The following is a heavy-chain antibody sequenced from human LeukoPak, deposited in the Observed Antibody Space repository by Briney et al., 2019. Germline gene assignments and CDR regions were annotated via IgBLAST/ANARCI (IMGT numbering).Heavy chain of an antibody. Sequence: PGGALRLSRAASGVTFRRYRMNGGRQAPGKGGEWGSSICSSSRDIYYATSVTRRFTLSRDNAKTSLYLQMNSLRAEDTAVYYCARHGYYYDRSGYMPHRTYAFDIWGQGTMVTVSS. D-gene: IGHD3-22*01. J-gene: IGHJ3*02. CDR2: ICSSSRDI. CDR1: GVTFRRYR. CDR3: ARHGYYYDRSGYMPHRTYAFDI. V-gene: IGHV3-21*01.